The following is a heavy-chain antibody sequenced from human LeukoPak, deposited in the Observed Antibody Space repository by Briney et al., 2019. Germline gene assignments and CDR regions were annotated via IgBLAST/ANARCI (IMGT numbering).Heavy chain of an antibody. CDR1: GFTFSSYA. CDR2: ISYDGSNK. CDR3: ATTFSGSYPL. D-gene: IGHD1-26*01. Sequence: PGRSLRLSCAASGFTFSSYAMYWVRQAPGKGLKWVAVISYDGSNKYYAASVKGRFTISRDNSKNTLYLQMNSLRAEDTAVYYCATTFSGSYPLWGQGTMVTVSS. J-gene: IGHJ3*01. V-gene: IGHV3-30-3*01.